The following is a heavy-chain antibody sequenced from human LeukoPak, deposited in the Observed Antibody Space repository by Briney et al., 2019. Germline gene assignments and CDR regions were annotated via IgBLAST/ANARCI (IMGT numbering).Heavy chain of an antibody. CDR3: ASTKPRMFSSFTAECFHH. J-gene: IGHJ1*01. Sequence: GASVKVSCKVSGYSLTELSIHWVRQAPGKGLEWMGNFDPEDGETFPAQKFRGRVSMTEDTSADTAYMELSSLRPEDTAIYYCASTKPRMFSSFTAECFHHWGQGTLVTVSS. D-gene: IGHD3-10*02. CDR1: GYSLTELS. CDR2: FDPEDGET. V-gene: IGHV1-24*01.